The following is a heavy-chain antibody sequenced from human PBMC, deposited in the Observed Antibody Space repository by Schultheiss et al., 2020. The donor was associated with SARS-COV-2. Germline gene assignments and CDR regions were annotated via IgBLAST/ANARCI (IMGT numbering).Heavy chain of an antibody. V-gene: IGHV1-8*01. D-gene: IGHD2-2*01. CDR2: MNPNSGNT. CDR1: GYTFTSYD. J-gene: IGHJ6*02. Sequence: ASVKVSCKASGYTFTSYDINWVRQATGQGLEWMGWMNPNSGNTGYAQKFQGRVTMTRNTSISTAYMELSSLRSEDTAVYYCARGGLCSSTSCYAYYYYGMDVWGQGTTVTVSS. CDR3: ARGGLCSSTSCYAYYYYGMDV.